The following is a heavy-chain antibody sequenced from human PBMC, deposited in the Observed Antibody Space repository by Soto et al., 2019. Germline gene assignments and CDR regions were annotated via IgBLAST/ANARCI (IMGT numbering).Heavy chain of an antibody. CDR3: ARARNFLTGYYKGGFYYFDY. CDR1: GGSISSGGYS. D-gene: IGHD3-9*01. V-gene: IGHV4-30-2*01. J-gene: IGHJ4*02. CDR2: IYHSGNT. Sequence: SETLSLTCAVSGGSISSGGYSWGWIRQPPGKGLEWIGYIYHSGNTYYNPSLKSRVTISLHTSNNQFSLTLDSVTAADTAVYYCARARNFLTGYYKGGFYYFDYWGQGTPVTVSS.